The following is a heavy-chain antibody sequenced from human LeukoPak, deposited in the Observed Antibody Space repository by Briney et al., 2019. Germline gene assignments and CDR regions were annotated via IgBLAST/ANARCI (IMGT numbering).Heavy chain of an antibody. V-gene: IGHV4-39*01. CDR1: GGSISSSSYY. D-gene: IGHD6-19*01. CDR2: IYYSGST. CDR3: ARPRAVAGLDAFDI. J-gene: IGHJ3*02. Sequence: SETLSLTCTVSGGSISSSSYYWGWIRQPPGKGLEWIGSIYYSGSTYYNPSLKSRDTISVDTSKNQFSLKLSSVTAADTAVYYCARPRAVAGLDAFDIWGQGTMVTVSS.